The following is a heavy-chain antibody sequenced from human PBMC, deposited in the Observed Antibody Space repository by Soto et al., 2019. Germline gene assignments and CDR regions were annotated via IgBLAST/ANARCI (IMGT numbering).Heavy chain of an antibody. J-gene: IGHJ4*02. CDR2: IYNTGST. Sequence: PSETLSLTCTVSGGFISNYYLSWIRQPPGKGLEWIGYIYNTGSTNYNPSLKSRVTISVDTSKNQFSLKVSSVTAADTAVYYCARAGAAESYFESWGQGTLVTVSS. CDR3: ARAGAAESYFES. D-gene: IGHD6-13*01. V-gene: IGHV4-59*01. CDR1: GGFISNYY.